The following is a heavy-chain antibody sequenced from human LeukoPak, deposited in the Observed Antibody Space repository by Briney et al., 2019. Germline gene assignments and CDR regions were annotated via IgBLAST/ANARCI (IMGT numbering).Heavy chain of an antibody. Sequence: ASVKVSFKASGYTFTSYYMHWVRQAPGQGLEWMGIINPSGGSTSYAQKFQGRVTMTRDTSTSTVYMGLSSLRSEDTAVYYCARDWGVNYYDSSGYYFDYWGQGTLVTVSS. CDR1: GYTFTSYY. D-gene: IGHD3-22*01. CDR3: ARDWGVNYYDSSGYYFDY. J-gene: IGHJ4*02. CDR2: INPSGGST. V-gene: IGHV1-46*01.